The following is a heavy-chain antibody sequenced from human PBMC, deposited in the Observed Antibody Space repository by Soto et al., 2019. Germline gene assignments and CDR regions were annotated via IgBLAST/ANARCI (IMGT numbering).Heavy chain of an antibody. CDR3: AKKAPGGYNWNDGTFDY. CDR1: GFTFSIYT. Sequence: EVQLLESGGGLVQPGGSLRLSCAASGFTFSIYTMIWVRQAPGKGLEWVSAISGSGGNTYYPDSVKGRFTISRDNSKNTLYLQVNSLRAEDTALYYCAKKAPGGYNWNDGTFDYWGQGTLVTVSS. CDR2: ISGSGGNT. J-gene: IGHJ4*02. V-gene: IGHV3-23*01. D-gene: IGHD1-1*01.